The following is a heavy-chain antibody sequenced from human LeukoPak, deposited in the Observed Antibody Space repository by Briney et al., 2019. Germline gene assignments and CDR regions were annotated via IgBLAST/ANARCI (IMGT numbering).Heavy chain of an antibody. D-gene: IGHD3-10*01. J-gene: IGHJ4*02. CDR3: ARVGRYGSGSYSPFGY. Sequence: TSETLSLTCAVSGGSISSSNWWSWVRQPSGKGLEWIGEIYHSGSTNYNPSLKSRVTISVDKSKNQFSLKLSSVTAADTAVYYCARVGRYGSGSYSPFGYWGQGTLVTVSS. CDR2: IYHSGST. V-gene: IGHV4-4*02. CDR1: GGSISSSNW.